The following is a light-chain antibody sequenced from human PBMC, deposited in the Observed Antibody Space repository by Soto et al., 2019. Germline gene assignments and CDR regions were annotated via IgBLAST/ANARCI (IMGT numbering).Light chain of an antibody. V-gene: IGKV3-15*01. CDR2: GAS. J-gene: IGKJ5*01. Sequence: EVGITQSPSTLSLSPFERFTLSCRASQSVRSNLAWYQQKPGQSPRLLIYGASTRATGIPARFSGSGSGTEFTLTISSLQSEDFAVYYCQQYNNWPPITFGQGTRLENK. CDR1: QSVRSN. CDR3: QQYNNWPPIT.